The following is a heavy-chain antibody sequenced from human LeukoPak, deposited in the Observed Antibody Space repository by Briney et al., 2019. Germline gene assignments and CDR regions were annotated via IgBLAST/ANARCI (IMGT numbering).Heavy chain of an antibody. J-gene: IGHJ4*02. D-gene: IGHD4/OR15-4a*01. CDR1: GGSISSGSYF. CDR3: ARRAGAYSHPYDY. V-gene: IGHV4-61*02. CDR2: IYTSGST. Sequence: PSQTLSLTCTVSGGSISSGSYFWSWIRQPAGKGLEWIGRIYTSGSTNYNPSLKSRVTISVDTSKNQFSLKLSSVTAADTAVYYCARRAGAYSHPYDYWGQGTLVTVSS.